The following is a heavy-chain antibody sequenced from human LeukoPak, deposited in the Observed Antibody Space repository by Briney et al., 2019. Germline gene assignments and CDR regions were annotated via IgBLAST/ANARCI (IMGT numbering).Heavy chain of an antibody. V-gene: IGHV4-61*02. J-gene: IGHJ4*02. D-gene: IGHD4-17*01. Sequence: PSQTLSLTCTVSGGSISSGSYYWSWIRQPAGKGLEWIGRIYTSGSTKYNPSLKSRVTISVDRSKNQFSLKLSSVTAADTAVYYCAREGGDGDYLNGFDYWGQGTLVTVSS. CDR2: IYTSGST. CDR3: AREGGDGDYLNGFDY. CDR1: GGSISSGSYY.